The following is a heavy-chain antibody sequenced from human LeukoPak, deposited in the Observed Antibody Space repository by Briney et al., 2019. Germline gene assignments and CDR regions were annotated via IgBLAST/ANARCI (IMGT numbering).Heavy chain of an antibody. CDR2: INPNSGGT. Sequence: ASGRLSCKAAGYTFTRYDINGVGQAPGQGGEGRGWINPNSGGTNYEQKFQGRVTMTRYTSISTAYIELSRLRSDDTAVYYCARGHPVVVPAAPFDPWGQGTLVTVSS. CDR3: ARGHPVVVPAAPFDP. CDR1: GYTFTRYD. J-gene: IGHJ5*02. D-gene: IGHD2-2*01. V-gene: IGHV1-2*02.